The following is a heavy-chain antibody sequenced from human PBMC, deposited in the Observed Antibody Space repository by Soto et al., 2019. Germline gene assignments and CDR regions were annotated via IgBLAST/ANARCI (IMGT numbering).Heavy chain of an antibody. CDR1: GGSVSSGSYH. V-gene: IGHV4-61*01. CDR2: IYHSGST. Sequence: PSETLSLTCTVSGGSVSSGSYHWGWIRQPPGKGLEWIGYIYHSGSTNYNPSLKSRVTISVDTSKNQFSLKLSSVTAADTAVYYCARESVGLYSAYYDFRSGRLFDIWGQGTMVTVSS. CDR3: ARESVGLYSAYYDFRSGRLFDI. D-gene: IGHD3-3*01. J-gene: IGHJ3*02.